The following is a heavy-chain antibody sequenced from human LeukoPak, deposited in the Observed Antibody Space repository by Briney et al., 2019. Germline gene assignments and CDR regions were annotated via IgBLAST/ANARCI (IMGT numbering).Heavy chain of an antibody. V-gene: IGHV4-59*01. Sequence: SETLSLTCTVSGGSISSYYWSWIRQPPGKGLEWIGYIYYSGSTNYNPSLKSRVTISVDTSKNQFSLKLSSVTAADTALYYCAKDSPGYSYGFGYYYYGMDVWGQGTTVTVSS. CDR3: AKDSPGYSYGFGYYYYGMDV. J-gene: IGHJ6*02. CDR2: IYYSGST. D-gene: IGHD5-18*01. CDR1: GGSISSYY.